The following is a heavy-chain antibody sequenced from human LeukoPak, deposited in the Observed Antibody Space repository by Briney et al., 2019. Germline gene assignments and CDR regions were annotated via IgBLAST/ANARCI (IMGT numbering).Heavy chain of an antibody. Sequence: GGSLRLSCAASGFTFQNYAMDWVRQAPGKGLEWVAHISYDGTKKYYTDSVKGRFTISRDNSKNTLDVQMNSLRAEDTAVYYCAREGSIIVVHFDFWGQGTLVTVSS. CDR3: AREGSIIVVHFDF. CDR2: ISYDGTKK. CDR1: GFTFQNYA. J-gene: IGHJ4*02. V-gene: IGHV3-30*04. D-gene: IGHD3-22*01.